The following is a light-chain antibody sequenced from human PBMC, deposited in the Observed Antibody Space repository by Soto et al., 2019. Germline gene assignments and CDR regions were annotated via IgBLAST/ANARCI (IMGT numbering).Light chain of an antibody. CDR2: GAS. Sequence: EIVLTQSPGTLSLSPGERATLSCRASQRVISDYLAWYQQKPGQAPRLLIYGASKRATGIPERFSGTGAGTDFPLTISSLESEDFAVYYCQQYGSSPLFPFGPGTTVEMK. CDR3: QQYGSSPLFP. J-gene: IGKJ3*01. CDR1: QRVISDY. V-gene: IGKV3-20*01.